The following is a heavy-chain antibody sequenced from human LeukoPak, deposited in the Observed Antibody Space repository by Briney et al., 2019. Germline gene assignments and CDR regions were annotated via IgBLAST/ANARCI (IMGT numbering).Heavy chain of an antibody. V-gene: IGHV3-21*01. CDR2: ISSSSSYI. CDR1: GFTFSSYS. D-gene: IGHD6-19*01. J-gene: IGHJ4*02. CDR3: ANSIAVAGDFDY. Sequence: GGSLRLSCAASGFTFSSYSMNWVRQAPGKGLEWVSSISSSSSYIYYADSVKGRFTISRDNAKNSLYLQMNSLRAEDTAVYYCANSIAVAGDFDYWGQGTLVTVSS.